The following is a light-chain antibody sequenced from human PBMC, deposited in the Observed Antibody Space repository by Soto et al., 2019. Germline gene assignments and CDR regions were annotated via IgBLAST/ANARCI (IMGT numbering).Light chain of an antibody. CDR3: QQYGSSLWT. J-gene: IGKJ1*01. Sequence: EMVLTQSPGTLSLSPGEIAILSCRASQSVSSSYLAWYQQRPGQAPRLLIYGASSSATGIPDRFSGSGSGTDFTLTSNRLEPEDFAVYYCQQYGSSLWTFGQGTKVEIK. CDR2: GAS. V-gene: IGKV3-20*01. CDR1: QSVSSSY.